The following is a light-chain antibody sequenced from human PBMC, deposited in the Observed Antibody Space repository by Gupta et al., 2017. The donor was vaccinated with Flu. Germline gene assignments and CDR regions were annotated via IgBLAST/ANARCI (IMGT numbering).Light chain of an antibody. V-gene: IGKV3-20*01. CDR1: KSVSSSY. J-gene: IGKJ4*01. CDR3: QQYCTSPLT. CDR2: GAS. Sequence: IVWTHSPATLPLSPGERATLPCRPSKSVSSSYLAWYQQKPGQAPRLLIYGASSRATGIPDRFSGSGSGTQFTLTISRLEPEDFAVYYCQQYCTSPLTFGRGTKVEIK.